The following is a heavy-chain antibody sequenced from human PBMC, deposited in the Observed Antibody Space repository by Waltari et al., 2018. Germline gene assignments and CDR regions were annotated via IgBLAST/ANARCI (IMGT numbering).Heavy chain of an antibody. CDR3: ARGHLTGYCNDY. CDR1: GFTFSSYW. J-gene: IGHJ4*02. CDR2: INGDGSRK. V-gene: IGHV3-74*01. Sequence: EVQLVESGGGLVQPGGSLRLSCAASGFTFSSYWMHWVRQAPGKGLVWVSRINGDGSRKNNAGSVKGRFTISRDNAKNTLYLQMNSLSSEDTAIYYCARGHLTGYCNDYWGQGTLVTVSS. D-gene: IGHD3-9*01.